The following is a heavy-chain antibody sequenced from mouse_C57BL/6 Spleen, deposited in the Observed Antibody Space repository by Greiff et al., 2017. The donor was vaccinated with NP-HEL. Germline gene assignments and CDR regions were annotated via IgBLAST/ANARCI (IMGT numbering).Heavy chain of an antibody. V-gene: IGHV3-6*01. J-gene: IGHJ4*01. CDR1: GYSITSGYY. Sequence: EVKLVESGPGLVKPSQSLSLTCSVTGYSITSGYYWNWIRQFPGNKLEWMGYISYDGSNNYNPSLKNRISITRDTSKNQFFLKLNSVTTEDTATYYCARYDYEAMDYWGQGTSVTVSS. CDR3: ARYDYEAMDY. CDR2: ISYDGSN.